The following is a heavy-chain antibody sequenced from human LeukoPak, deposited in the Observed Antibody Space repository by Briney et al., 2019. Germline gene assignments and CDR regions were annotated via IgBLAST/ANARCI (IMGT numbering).Heavy chain of an antibody. Sequence: PSETLSLTRTVSGGSISSYYWSWIRQPPGKGLEWIGYIYYSGSTNYNPSLKSRVTISVDTSKNQFSLKLSSVTAADTAVYYCARGYSGSFSNAFDIWGQGTMVTVSS. V-gene: IGHV4-59*08. CDR2: IYYSGST. D-gene: IGHD1-26*01. CDR1: GGSISSYY. J-gene: IGHJ3*02. CDR3: ARGYSGSFSNAFDI.